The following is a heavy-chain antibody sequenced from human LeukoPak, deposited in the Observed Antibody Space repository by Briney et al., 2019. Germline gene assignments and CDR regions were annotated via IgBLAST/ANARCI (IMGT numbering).Heavy chain of an antibody. V-gene: IGHV4-39*01. D-gene: IGHD6-19*01. Sequence: SETLSLTCTVSGGSISSSSHYWGWIRQPPGKGLEWIGSIYYSGSTYYNPSLKSRVTISVDTSKNQFSLKLSSVTAADTAVYYCASPLGGAVAETFDIWGQGTMVTVSS. CDR2: IYYSGST. J-gene: IGHJ3*02. CDR1: GGSISSSSHY. CDR3: ASPLGGAVAETFDI.